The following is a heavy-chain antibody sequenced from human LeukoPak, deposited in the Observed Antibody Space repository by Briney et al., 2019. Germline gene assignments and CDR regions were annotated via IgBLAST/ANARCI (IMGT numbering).Heavy chain of an antibody. V-gene: IGHV4-30-4*01. J-gene: IGHJ4*02. CDR3: ARVVEGYSYGHQFFDY. CDR2: IYHSGST. Sequence: SETLSLTCTVSVGSISSGDYYWSWIRQPPGKGLEWIGYIYHSGSTNYNPSLTSRVTISVDKSKNQFSLKLSAVTAANTAVYYWARVVEGYSYGHQFFDYWGQGTLVTVSS. CDR1: VGSISSGDYY. D-gene: IGHD5-18*01.